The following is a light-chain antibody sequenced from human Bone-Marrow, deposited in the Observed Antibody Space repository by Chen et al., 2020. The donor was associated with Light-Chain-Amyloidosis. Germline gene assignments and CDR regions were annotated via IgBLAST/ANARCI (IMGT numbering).Light chain of an antibody. J-gene: IGKJ4*01. CDR1: QTISSNY. CDR2: GSS. V-gene: IGKV3-20*01. CDR3: QQYGTSPLT. Sequence: EIVLTQSPGTLSLSPGEGANLSCRASQTISSNYLTWYQQKFGQAPRLLIYGSSSRATGIPDRFTGRGSGTDFSLTINRLVAEDFAMYYCQQYGTSPLTFGGGTKVEIK.